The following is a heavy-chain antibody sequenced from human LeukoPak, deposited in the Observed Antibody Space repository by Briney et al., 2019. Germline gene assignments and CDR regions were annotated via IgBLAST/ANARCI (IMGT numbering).Heavy chain of an antibody. J-gene: IGHJ4*02. D-gene: IGHD3-22*01. CDR1: GGSFSGYY. V-gene: IGHV4-34*01. CDR2: INHSGST. Sequence: NPSETLSLTCAVYGGSFSGYYWSWIRQPPGKGLEWIGEINHSGSTNYNPSLKSRVTISVDTSKNQFSLKLSSVTAADTAVYYCARGGYYYDSSGYLYYFDYWGQGTLVTVSS. CDR3: ARGGYYYDSSGYLYYFDY.